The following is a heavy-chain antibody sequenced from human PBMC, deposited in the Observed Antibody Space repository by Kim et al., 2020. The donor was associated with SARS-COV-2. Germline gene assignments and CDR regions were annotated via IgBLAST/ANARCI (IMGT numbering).Heavy chain of an antibody. CDR1: GYTFTGYY. V-gene: IGHV1-2*02. CDR3: ARDRYDFWSGYYGSGNWFDP. Sequence: ASVKVSCKASGYTFTGYYMHWVRQAPGQGLEWMGWINPNSGGTNYAQKFQGRVTMTRDTSISTAYMELSRLRSDDTAVYYCARDRYDFWSGYYGSGNWFDPWGQGTLVTVSS. CDR2: INPNSGGT. D-gene: IGHD3-3*01. J-gene: IGHJ5*02.